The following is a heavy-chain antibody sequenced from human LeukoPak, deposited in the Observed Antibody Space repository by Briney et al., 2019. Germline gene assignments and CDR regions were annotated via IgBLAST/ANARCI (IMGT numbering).Heavy chain of an antibody. D-gene: IGHD3-16*02. CDR3: ARGPLYYDYVWGSYRSGDYYFDY. CDR1: GYSISSGYY. V-gene: IGHV4-38-2*02. CDR2: IYHSGST. J-gene: IGHJ4*02. Sequence: SETLSLTCTVSGYSISSGYYWGWIRQPPGKGLEWIGSIYHSGSTYYNPSLKSRVTISVDTSKNQFSLKLSSVTAADTAVYYCARGPLYYDYVWGSYRSGDYYFDYWGQGTLVTVSS.